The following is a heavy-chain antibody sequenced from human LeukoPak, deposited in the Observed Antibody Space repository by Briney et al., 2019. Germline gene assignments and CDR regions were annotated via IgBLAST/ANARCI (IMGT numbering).Heavy chain of an antibody. J-gene: IGHJ3*02. D-gene: IGHD4-11*01. CDR1: GGSISSSSYY. Sequence: PSETLSLTCTVSGGSISSSSYYWGWIRQPPGKGLEWIGSIYYSGSTSYNPSLKSRVTISVDTSKNQFSLKLSSVTAADTAVYYCARPAPRLITTDAFDIWGQGTMVTVSS. CDR2: IYYSGST. CDR3: ARPAPRLITTDAFDI. V-gene: IGHV4-39*01.